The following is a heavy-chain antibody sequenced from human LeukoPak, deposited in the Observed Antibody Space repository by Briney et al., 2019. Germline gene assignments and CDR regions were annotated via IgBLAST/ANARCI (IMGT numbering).Heavy chain of an antibody. CDR1: GYSISSGYY. J-gene: IGHJ5*02. Sequence: SETLSLTCTVSGYSISSGYYWGWIRQPPGKGLEWIGFIYHSGSTYYNPSLKSRVTISVDTSKNQFSLKLSSVTAADTAVYYCARPHYYGSGSYGGDWFDPWGQGTLVTVSS. D-gene: IGHD3-10*01. CDR3: ARPHYYGSGSYGGDWFDP. CDR2: IYHSGST. V-gene: IGHV4-38-2*02.